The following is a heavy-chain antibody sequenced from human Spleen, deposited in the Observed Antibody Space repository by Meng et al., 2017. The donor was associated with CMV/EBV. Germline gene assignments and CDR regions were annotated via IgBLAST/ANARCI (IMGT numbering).Heavy chain of an antibody. D-gene: IGHD2-2*01. J-gene: IGHJ3*02. CDR3: ARGYPWDCSSTSCPGAFDI. Sequence: LSLTCAASGFTFGSYRMIWVRQPPGKGLERVASIRQDGSEKSYVDSVEGRFTISRDNAKNALYLQMNSLKVEDTAVYYCARGYPWDCSSTSCPGAFDIWGQGTMVTVSS. CDR1: GFTFGSYR. V-gene: IGHV3-7*01. CDR2: IRQDGSEK.